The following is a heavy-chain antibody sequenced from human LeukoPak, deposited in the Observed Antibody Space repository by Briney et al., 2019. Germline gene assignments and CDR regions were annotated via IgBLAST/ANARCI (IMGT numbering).Heavy chain of an antibody. CDR3: ARASYSGYYYDS. D-gene: IGHD3-22*01. V-gene: IGHV1-3*03. Sequence: GASVKVSCKASGYTFTRYAIHWVRQAPGQRLEWMGWINPGNDNTKYSREFQARVTITRDTSATIVYMELSSLRSEDMAVYYCARASYSGYYYDSWGQGTLVTVSS. J-gene: IGHJ5*01. CDR1: GYTFTRYA. CDR2: INPGNDNT.